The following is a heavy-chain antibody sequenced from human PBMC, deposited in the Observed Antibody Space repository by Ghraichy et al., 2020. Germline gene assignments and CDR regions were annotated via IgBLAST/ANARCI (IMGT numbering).Heavy chain of an antibody. J-gene: IGHJ2*01. CDR2: ISSSSSYI. D-gene: IGHD6-19*01. Sequence: GGSLRLSCAASGFTFSSYSMNWVRQAPGKGLEWVSSISSSSSYIYYADSVKGRFTISRDNAKNSLYLQMNSLRAEDTAVYYCASGVAVAAQNWYFDLWGRGTLVTVSS. CDR1: GFTFSSYS. V-gene: IGHV3-21*01. CDR3: ASGVAVAAQNWYFDL.